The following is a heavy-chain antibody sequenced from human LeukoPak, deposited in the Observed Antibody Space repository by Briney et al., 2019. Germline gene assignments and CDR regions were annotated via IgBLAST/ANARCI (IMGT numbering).Heavy chain of an antibody. J-gene: IGHJ4*02. CDR1: GGSISSSGYY. D-gene: IGHD3-10*01. CDR3: ARRRPNYINIFDY. V-gene: IGHV4-31*03. CDR2: IYYSGST. Sequence: SETLSLTCTVSGGSISSSGYYWSWIRQHPGRGLEWIGYIYYSGSTYYNPSLKSRVTISVDTSKNQFSLKLSSVTAADTAVYYCARRRPNYINIFDYWGQGTLVTVSS.